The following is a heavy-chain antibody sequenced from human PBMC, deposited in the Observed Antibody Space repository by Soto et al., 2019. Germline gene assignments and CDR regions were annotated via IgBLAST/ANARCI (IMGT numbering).Heavy chain of an antibody. V-gene: IGHV3-23*01. J-gene: IGHJ6*02. Sequence: PGGSLRLSCAASGFTFSSYAMSWVRQAPGKGLEWVSAISGSGGSTYYADSVKGRFTISRDNSKNTLYLQMNSLRAEDTAVYYCAKISFYGPYYYYGMDVWGQGTTVTVSS. CDR1: GFTFSSYA. CDR2: ISGSGGST. D-gene: IGHD3-10*01. CDR3: AKISFYGPYYYYGMDV.